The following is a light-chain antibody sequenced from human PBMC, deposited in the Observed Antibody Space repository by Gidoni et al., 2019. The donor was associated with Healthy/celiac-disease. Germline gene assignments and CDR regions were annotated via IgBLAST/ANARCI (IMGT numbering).Light chain of an antibody. CDR1: SSTIGSKT. CDR2: SNN. V-gene: IGLV1-44*01. Sequence: QSVLPQPPSASRTPGQRVTISCSGSSSTIGSKTVNWYQQLPGTAPKLLSYSNNQRPSGVPDRCSGSKSGTSASLAISGLQSEDEADYYCAAWDDSLNGQVFGTGTKVTVL. CDR3: AAWDDSLNGQV. J-gene: IGLJ1*01.